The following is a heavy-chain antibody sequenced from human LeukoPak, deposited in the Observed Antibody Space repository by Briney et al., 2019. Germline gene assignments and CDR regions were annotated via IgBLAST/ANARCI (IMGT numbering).Heavy chain of an antibody. CDR3: ARGGGLDV. CDR2: INHNGNVN. Sequence: PPGGSLRLSSAASGFTFSSYWMNWARQAPGKGLEWVASINHNGNVNYYVDSVKGRFTISRDNAKNSLYLQMSNLRAEDTAVYFCARGGGLDVWGQGATVTVSS. J-gene: IGHJ6*02. V-gene: IGHV3-7*03. CDR1: GFTFSSYW. D-gene: IGHD3-16*01.